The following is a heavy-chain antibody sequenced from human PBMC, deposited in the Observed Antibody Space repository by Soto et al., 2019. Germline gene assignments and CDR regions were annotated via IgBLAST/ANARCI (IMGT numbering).Heavy chain of an antibody. J-gene: IGHJ6*02. CDR1: GFTFSSYT. D-gene: IGHD5-18*01. CDR3: ARDNGYSHGHGMDV. CDR2: ILYDGGNK. Sequence: QVQLVESGGGVVQPGRSLRLSCAASGFTFSSYTIHWVRQAPGKGLEWVALILYDGGNKYYADSVKGGFTIYIDNSKNTLYLQMNGLRAEDTAVYYCARDNGYSHGHGMDVWGQGTTVTVSS. V-gene: IGHV3-30-3*01.